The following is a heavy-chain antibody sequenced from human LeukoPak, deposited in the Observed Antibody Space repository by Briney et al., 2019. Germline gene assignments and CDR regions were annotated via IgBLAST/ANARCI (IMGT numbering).Heavy chain of an antibody. V-gene: IGHV4-30-4*08. D-gene: IGHD3-22*01. J-gene: IGHJ3*02. Sequence: SETLYLTCTVSGGSISSGDYYWSWIRQPPGKGLDWIGYIYYSGSTYYNPSLKSRVTISVDTSKNQFSLKLSSVTAEDTPVYYCARVQYYDSSGYAFDIWGQGTMVTVSS. CDR2: IYYSGST. CDR3: ARVQYYDSSGYAFDI. CDR1: GGSISSGDYY.